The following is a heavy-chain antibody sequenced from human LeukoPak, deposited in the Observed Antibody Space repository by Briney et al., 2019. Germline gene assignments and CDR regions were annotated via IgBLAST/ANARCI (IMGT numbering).Heavy chain of an antibody. V-gene: IGHV1-69*05. D-gene: IGHD3-3*01. CDR3: ASGGRYDFWSGYYGYQYYYMDV. CDR2: IIPMFDTA. CDR1: GGNFSSYA. Sequence: SVNVSCKVSGGNFSSYAISWVRQAPGQGREWMGGIIPMFDTAKHAQKFKGRVTITTDESTSTGYMELSSLRSEDAAVYYCASGGRYDFWSGYYGYQYYYMDVWGKGTTVTVS. J-gene: IGHJ6*03.